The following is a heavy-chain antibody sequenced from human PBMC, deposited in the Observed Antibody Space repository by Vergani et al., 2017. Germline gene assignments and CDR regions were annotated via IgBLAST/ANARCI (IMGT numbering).Heavy chain of an antibody. Sequence: QEQLQESGPGLVKPSEPLSLTCTVSGGSIRSHYWSWIRQPPGKGLEWIGYIYYTGSTKYNPSLKSRVTMSVDTSKNQFSLNLSSVTAADTAMYYCARSRAAPPVIYLFDYWGQGTLVTVSS. CDR2: IYYTGST. V-gene: IGHV4-59*11. CDR3: ARSRAAPPVIYLFDY. J-gene: IGHJ4*02. D-gene: IGHD1-14*01. CDR1: GGSIRSHY.